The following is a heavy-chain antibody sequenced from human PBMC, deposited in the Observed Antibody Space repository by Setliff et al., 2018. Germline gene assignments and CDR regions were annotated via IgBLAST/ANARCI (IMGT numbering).Heavy chain of an antibody. Sequence: PGESLKISCKGSGYSFSTCWIGWVRQMPGKGLEWMGIIYPGDSITRYSPSFQVQVTISVDKSINTAYLQWSSLRASDTAIYYCARHPYYYGSGTYLDNNNRWFDPWGQGTLVTVSS. CDR3: ARHPYYYGSGTYLDNNNRWFDP. J-gene: IGHJ5*02. V-gene: IGHV5-51*01. D-gene: IGHD3-10*01. CDR2: IYPGDSIT. CDR1: GYSFSTCW.